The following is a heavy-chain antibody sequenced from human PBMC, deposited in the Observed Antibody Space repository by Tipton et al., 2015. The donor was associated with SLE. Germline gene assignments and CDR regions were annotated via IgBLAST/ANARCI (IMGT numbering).Heavy chain of an antibody. CDR3: ERLAGTVDY. V-gene: IGHV4-39*01. CDR1: GGSLSSSSFY. D-gene: IGHD6-13*01. J-gene: IGHJ4*02. Sequence: TLSLTCTVSGGSLSSSSFYWGWIRQPPGKGLEWIGSIYYIGRTYYNPPLKSRVTISVDTSKNQFSRKLSSVTAADTAVYYCERLAGTVDYWGQGTLVPVSS. CDR2: IYYIGRT.